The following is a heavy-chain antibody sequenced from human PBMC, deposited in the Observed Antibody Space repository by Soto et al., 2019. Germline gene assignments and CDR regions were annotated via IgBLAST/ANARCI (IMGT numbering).Heavy chain of an antibody. CDR2: INPNSGGT. D-gene: IGHD5-18*01. V-gene: IGHV1-2*04. Sequence: EAAVKGAPKASGYPLTGHYIQCVGQAPGQGLEWMGWINPNSGGTNYAQKFQGWVTMTRDTSISTAYMELSRLRSDDTAMYYCATSTLYSYGYDWGQGTLVTVSS. CDR1: GYPLTGHY. J-gene: IGHJ4*02. CDR3: ATSTLYSYGYD.